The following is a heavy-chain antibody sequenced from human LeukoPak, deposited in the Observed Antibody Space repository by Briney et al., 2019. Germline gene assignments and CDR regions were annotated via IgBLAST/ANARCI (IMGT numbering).Heavy chain of an antibody. Sequence: PGGSLRLSCAASGFTFSSYGMHWVRQAPGKGLEWVAFIRYDGSNKYYSDSVKGRFTISRDNSKNTLYLQMNSLRDEDTAVYYCAKDIAVVPAAPGYWGQGTLVTVSS. J-gene: IGHJ4*02. CDR1: GFTFSSYG. CDR3: AKDIAVVPAAPGY. CDR2: IRYDGSNK. V-gene: IGHV3-30*02. D-gene: IGHD2-2*01.